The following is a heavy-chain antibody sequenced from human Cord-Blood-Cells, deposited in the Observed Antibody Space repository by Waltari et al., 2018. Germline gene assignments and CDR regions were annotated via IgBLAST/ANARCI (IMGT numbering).Heavy chain of an antibody. CDR1: GGTFSSYA. V-gene: IGHV1-69*01. CDR3: ARDNRKHSSSWYFDY. J-gene: IGHJ4*02. D-gene: IGHD6-13*01. CDR2: SVPILGTA. Sequence: QVQLVQSGAEVKKPGSSVKVSCKASGGTFSSYAISWVRQAPGQGLEWMGGSVPILGTANYAQKCQGRVTITADESTSTAYMELSSLRSEDTAVYYCARDNRKHSSSWYFDYWGQGTLVTVSS.